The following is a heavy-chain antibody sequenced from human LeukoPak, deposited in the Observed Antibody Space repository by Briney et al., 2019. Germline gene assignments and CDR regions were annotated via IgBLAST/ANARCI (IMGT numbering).Heavy chain of an antibody. Sequence: GGSLRLSCAASGFSFNNYAMVWVRQTPGKGLEWVSAISGSGGSTYYADSVKGRFTISRDNSKNTLYLQMNSLRAEDTAVYYCASSIMITFGGVIVPYYFDYWGQGTLVTVSS. V-gene: IGHV3-23*01. D-gene: IGHD3-16*02. CDR2: ISGSGGST. CDR1: GFSFNNYA. J-gene: IGHJ4*02. CDR3: ASSIMITFGGVIVPYYFDY.